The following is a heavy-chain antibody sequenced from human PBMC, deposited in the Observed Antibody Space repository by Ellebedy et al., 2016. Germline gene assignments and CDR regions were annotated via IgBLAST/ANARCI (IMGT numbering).Heavy chain of an antibody. CDR3: RQGHYADL. D-gene: IGHD4-17*01. CDR2: ISAGSDIT. V-gene: IGHV3-23*01. J-gene: IGHJ4*02. CDR1: GLNFNTFF. Sequence: GESLKISXVASGLNFNTFFMSWVRQAPGKGLEWVSTISAGSDITRLADSVKGRFTISRDSSKNSVYLRMNNLRVEDTAVYYCRQGHYADLWGQGTLVTVSS.